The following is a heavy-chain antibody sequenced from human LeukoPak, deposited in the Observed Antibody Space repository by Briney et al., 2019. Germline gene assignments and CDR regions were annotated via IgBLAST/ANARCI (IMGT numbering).Heavy chain of an antibody. CDR3: ARDLSSSGWYQSLVGY. J-gene: IGHJ4*02. D-gene: IGHD6-19*01. Sequence: GGSLRLSCAASGFTFSSYGMHWVRQAPGKGLEWVAVIWYDGSNKYYAASVKGRFTISRDNSKNTLYLQMNSLRAEDTAVYYCARDLSSSGWYQSLVGYWGQGTLVTVSS. V-gene: IGHV3-33*01. CDR1: GFTFSSYG. CDR2: IWYDGSNK.